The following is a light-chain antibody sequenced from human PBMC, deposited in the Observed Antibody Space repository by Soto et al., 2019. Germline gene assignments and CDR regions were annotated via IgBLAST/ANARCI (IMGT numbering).Light chain of an antibody. CDR1: SSDVGGYKY. V-gene: IGLV2-11*01. CDR2: DVS. CDR3: CAYAGSHTWV. J-gene: IGLJ3*02. Sequence: QSALTQPRSVSGSPGQSVTISCTGTSSDVGGYKYVSWYQQHPGRVPKLMIYDVSKRPSGVPDRFSGSKSANTASLTISGLQAEDEADYYCCAYAGSHTWVFGGGTKVTVL.